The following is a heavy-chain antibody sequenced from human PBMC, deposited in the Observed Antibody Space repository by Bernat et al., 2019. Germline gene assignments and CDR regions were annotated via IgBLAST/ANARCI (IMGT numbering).Heavy chain of an antibody. Sequence: QITLKESGPTLVKPTQTLTLTCTFSGFSLSTSGVGVGWIRQPPGKALEWLALIYWDDDKRYSPSLKSRLTITKDTSKNQGVLKKTHMDPVEPAQIYCAHGGGGMIDPRGQGTLVTVSS. CDR3: AHGGGGMIDP. D-gene: IGHD3-16*01. CDR2: IYWDDDK. J-gene: IGHJ5*02. CDR1: GFSLSTSGVG. V-gene: IGHV2-5*02.